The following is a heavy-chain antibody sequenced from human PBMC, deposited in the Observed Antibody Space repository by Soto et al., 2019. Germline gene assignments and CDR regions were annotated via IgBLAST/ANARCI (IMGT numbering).Heavy chain of an antibody. V-gene: IGHV3-30-3*01. CDR1: GFTFSSYA. Sequence: GGSLRLSCAASGFTFSSYAMHWVRQAPGKGLEWVAVISYDGSNKYYADSVKGRFTISRDNSKNTLYLQMNSLRAEDTAVYYCARDTVVTKNGMDVWGQGITVTVSS. CDR2: ISYDGSNK. CDR3: ARDTVVTKNGMDV. D-gene: IGHD2-21*02. J-gene: IGHJ6*02.